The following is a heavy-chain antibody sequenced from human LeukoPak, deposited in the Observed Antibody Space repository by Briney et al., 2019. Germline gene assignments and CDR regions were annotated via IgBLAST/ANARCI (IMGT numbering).Heavy chain of an antibody. CDR2: FDPEDGET. Sequence: ASVKVSCKVSGYTLTELSMHWLRQAPGKGLEWMGGFDPEDGETIYAQKFQGRVTMTEDTSTDTAYVELSSLRSEDTAVYYCATDIIGSSWYYFDYWGQGTLVTVSS. CDR3: ATDIIGSSWYYFDY. CDR1: GYTLTELS. D-gene: IGHD6-13*01. V-gene: IGHV1-24*01. J-gene: IGHJ4*02.